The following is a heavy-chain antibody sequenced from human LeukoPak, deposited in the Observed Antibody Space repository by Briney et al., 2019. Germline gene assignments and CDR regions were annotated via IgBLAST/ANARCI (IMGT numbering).Heavy chain of an antibody. Sequence: SETLSLTCTVSGGSISSYYWSWTRQPPGKGLEWIGYIYYSGSTNYNPSLKSRVTISVDTSKNQFSLKLSSVTAADTAVYYCARGGSSTSSLDYWGQGTLVTVSS. CDR2: IYYSGST. J-gene: IGHJ4*02. D-gene: IGHD2-2*01. V-gene: IGHV4-59*08. CDR3: ARGGSSTSSLDY. CDR1: GGSISSYY.